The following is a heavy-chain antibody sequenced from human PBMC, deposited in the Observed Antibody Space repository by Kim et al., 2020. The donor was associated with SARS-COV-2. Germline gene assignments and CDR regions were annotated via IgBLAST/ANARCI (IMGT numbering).Heavy chain of an antibody. CDR2: ISSSSSYI. D-gene: IGHD6-13*01. J-gene: IGHJ6*02. CDR3: ARDQGFSSSWTPQSMDV. CDR1: GFTFSSYS. Sequence: GGSLRLSCAASGFTFSSYSMNWVRQAPGKGLEWVSSISSSSSYIYYADSVKGRFTISRDNAKNSLYLQMNSLRAEDTAVYYCARDQGFSSSWTPQSMDVWGQGTTVTVSS. V-gene: IGHV3-21*01.